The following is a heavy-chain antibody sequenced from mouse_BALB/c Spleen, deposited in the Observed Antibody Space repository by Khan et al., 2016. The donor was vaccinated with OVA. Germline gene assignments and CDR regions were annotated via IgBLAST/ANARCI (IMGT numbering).Heavy chain of an antibody. Sequence: QVTLKESGPGLVAPSQSLSITCTVSGFSLTGYGVNWVRQPPGKGLEWLGMIWGDGSTDYNSALKSRLSISKDNSKSQVSLKMNSLQIDDTARYXCARAYYANYRETMDYWGQGTSVTVSS. CDR2: IWGDGST. CDR1: GFSLTGYG. D-gene: IGHD2-10*01. V-gene: IGHV2-6-7*01. CDR3: ARAYYANYRETMDY. J-gene: IGHJ4*01.